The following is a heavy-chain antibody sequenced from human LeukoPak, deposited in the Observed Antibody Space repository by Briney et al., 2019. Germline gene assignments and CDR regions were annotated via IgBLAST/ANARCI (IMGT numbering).Heavy chain of an antibody. Sequence: SETLSLTCAVYGGSFSGYYWSWIRQPPGKGLEWIGEINHSGSTNYNPSLKSRVTISVDTSKNQFSLKLSSVTAADTAVYYCAREKTYSSSSIDYWGQGTLVTVFS. V-gene: IGHV4-34*01. CDR2: INHSGST. CDR3: AREKTYSSSSIDY. CDR1: GGSFSGYY. D-gene: IGHD6-6*01. J-gene: IGHJ4*02.